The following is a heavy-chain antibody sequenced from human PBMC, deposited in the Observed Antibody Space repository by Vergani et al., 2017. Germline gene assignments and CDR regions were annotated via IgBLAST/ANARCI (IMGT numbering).Heavy chain of an antibody. D-gene: IGHD2/OR15-2a*01. CDR3: AREQEYPYWYFDL. V-gene: IGHV4-31*11. CDR1: GGSISSGGYY. CDR2: IYYYGTT. J-gene: IGHJ2*01. Sequence: QVQLQESGPGLVKPSQTLSLTCAVSGGSISSGGYYWSWIRQLPGRGLEWIGYIYYYGTTYYNPSLSLKSRVTISVDTSKNQFSLKLSSVTAADTAVYYCAREQEYPYWYFDLWGRGTLVTVSS.